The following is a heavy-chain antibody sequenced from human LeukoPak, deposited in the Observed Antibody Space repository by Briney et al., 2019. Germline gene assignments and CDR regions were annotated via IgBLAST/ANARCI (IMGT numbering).Heavy chain of an antibody. J-gene: IGHJ5*02. Sequence: PGGSLRLSCAASGFTFSSYSMNWVRQAPGKGLEWVSSIRSSSSYIYYADSVKGRFTIPRDNAKNSLYLQMNSLRAEDTAVYYCARAGSSSWYGVGWFDPWGQGTLVTASS. CDR3: ARAGSSSWYGVGWFDP. D-gene: IGHD6-13*01. CDR1: GFTFSSYS. V-gene: IGHV3-21*01. CDR2: IRSSSSYI.